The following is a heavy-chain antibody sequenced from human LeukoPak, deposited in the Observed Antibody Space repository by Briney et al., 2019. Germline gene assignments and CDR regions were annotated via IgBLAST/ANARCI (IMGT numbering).Heavy chain of an antibody. D-gene: IGHD3-3*01. CDR1: GYTFTGYY. CDR2: MNPNSGNT. CDR3: ARGRGKSRSPSVRFLEWLSDYYYYMDV. Sequence: ASVKVSCKASGYTFTGYYMHWVRQAPGQGLEWMGWMNPNSGNTGYAQKFQGRVTITRNTSISTAYMELSSLRSEDTAVYYCARGRGKSRSPSVRFLEWLSDYYYYMDVWGKGTTVTVSS. J-gene: IGHJ6*03. V-gene: IGHV1-8*03.